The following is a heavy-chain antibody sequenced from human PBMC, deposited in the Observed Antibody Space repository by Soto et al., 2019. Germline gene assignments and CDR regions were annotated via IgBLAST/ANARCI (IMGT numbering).Heavy chain of an antibody. CDR3: ARVPSYYDFWSGPPRAGMDV. Sequence: SQTLSLTCAISGDSVSSNSAAWNWIRQSPSRGLEWLGRTHYRSKWYNDYAVSVKSRITINPDTSKNQFSLQLNSVTPEDTAVYYCARVPSYYDFWSGPPRAGMDVWGQGTTVTVSS. CDR2: THYRSKWYN. D-gene: IGHD3-3*01. CDR1: GDSVSSNSAA. V-gene: IGHV6-1*01. J-gene: IGHJ6*02.